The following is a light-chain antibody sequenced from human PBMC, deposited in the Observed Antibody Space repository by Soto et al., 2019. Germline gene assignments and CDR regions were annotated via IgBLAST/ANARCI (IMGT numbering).Light chain of an antibody. V-gene: IGKV1-5*03. CDR2: KAS. CDR1: QSITSC. J-gene: IGKJ4*01. Sequence: DIQMTQSASTLSASVGDRVTITCRASQSITSCLAWYQQKPGKAPKLLIYKASSLESGVPSRFGGGGSGTEFTLTIISLQPDDFATYYCQQYYSYSLTFGGGTKVEIK. CDR3: QQYYSYSLT.